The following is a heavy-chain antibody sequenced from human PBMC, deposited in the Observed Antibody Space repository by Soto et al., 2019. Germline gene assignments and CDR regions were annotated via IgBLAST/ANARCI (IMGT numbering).Heavy chain of an antibody. J-gene: IGHJ4*02. V-gene: IGHV4-34*01. Sequence: ASETLSLTCAVYGGSFSGYYWSWIRQPPGKGLGWIGEINHSGSTNYNPSLKSRVTISVDTSKNQFSLKLSSVTAADTAVYYCARGRCSSTSCFSGFFDYWGQGTLVTVSS. D-gene: IGHD2-2*01. CDR1: GGSFSGYY. CDR2: INHSGST. CDR3: ARGRCSSTSCFSGFFDY.